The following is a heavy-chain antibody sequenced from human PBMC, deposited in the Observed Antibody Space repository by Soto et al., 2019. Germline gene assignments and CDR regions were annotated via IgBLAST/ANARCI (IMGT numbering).Heavy chain of an antibody. CDR2: IFSNDEK. CDR1: GFSLSNARMG. D-gene: IGHD2-2*02. V-gene: IGHV2-26*01. J-gene: IGHJ6*02. CDR3: ARRTRLLYGGSDYGMDV. Sequence: QVTLKESGPVLVKPTETLTLTCTVSGFSLSNARMGVRWIRQPPGKALEWLAHIFSNDEKSYSTSLKSRLTISNDTSKSQVVLTMTNLDPVDTATYYCARRTRLLYGGSDYGMDVWGQGPTVTVAS.